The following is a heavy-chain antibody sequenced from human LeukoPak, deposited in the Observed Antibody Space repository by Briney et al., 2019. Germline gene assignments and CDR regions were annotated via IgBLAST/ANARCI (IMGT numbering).Heavy chain of an antibody. CDR1: GGSISSYY. V-gene: IGHV4-59*12. CDR2: IYYSGST. J-gene: IGHJ4*02. D-gene: IGHD3-9*01. Sequence: SETLSLTCTVSGGSISSYYWSWIRQPPGKGLEWIGYIYYSGSTNYNPSLKSRVTISVDKSKNQLSLKLSSVTAADTAVYYCARTSFDILTGYYSGGGPFDSWGQGTLVTVSS. CDR3: ARTSFDILTGYYSGGGPFDS.